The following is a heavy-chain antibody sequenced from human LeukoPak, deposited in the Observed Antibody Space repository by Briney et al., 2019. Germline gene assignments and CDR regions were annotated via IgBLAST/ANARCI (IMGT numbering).Heavy chain of an antibody. V-gene: IGHV4-39*07. J-gene: IGHJ4*02. Sequence: SETLSLTCSVSGGSIDSSHYHWAWLRQPPGKGLEWIGSIYYSGRTYYNPSLKRRVTISSDMSKNQFSLRLKSLTAADTAVYYCARVSLVRGAPDYYFDYWGQGTLVTVSS. CDR2: IYYSGRT. CDR3: ARVSLVRGAPDYYFDY. D-gene: IGHD3-10*01. CDR1: GGSIDSSHYH.